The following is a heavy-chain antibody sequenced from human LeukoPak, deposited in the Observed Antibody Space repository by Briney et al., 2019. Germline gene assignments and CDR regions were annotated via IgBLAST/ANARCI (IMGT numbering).Heavy chain of an antibody. V-gene: IGHV3-23*01. CDR1: GFTFSNYG. D-gene: IGHD3-3*01. CDR3: ARPYSPDLDFWSSPDAFDI. J-gene: IGHJ3*02. Sequence: GGSLRLSCAASGFTFSNYGMSWVRQAPGKGLEWVSTISGSGGSTDYADSVKGRFTISRDNAKNSLYLQMNSLRAEDTAVYYCARPYSPDLDFWSSPDAFDIWGQGTMVTVSS. CDR2: ISGSGGST.